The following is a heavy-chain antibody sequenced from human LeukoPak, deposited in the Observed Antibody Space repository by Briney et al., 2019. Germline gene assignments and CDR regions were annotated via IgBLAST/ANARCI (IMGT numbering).Heavy chain of an antibody. Sequence: SETLSLTCTVSGGSISSGGYYWSWIRQHPGKGLEWTGYIYYSGSTYYNPSLKSRVTISVDTSKNQFSLKLSSVTAADTAVYYCAREVSAAGTVKWFDYWGQGTLVTVSS. CDR1: GGSISSGGYY. CDR3: AREVSAAGTVKWFDY. CDR2: IYYSGST. J-gene: IGHJ4*02. D-gene: IGHD6-13*01. V-gene: IGHV4-31*03.